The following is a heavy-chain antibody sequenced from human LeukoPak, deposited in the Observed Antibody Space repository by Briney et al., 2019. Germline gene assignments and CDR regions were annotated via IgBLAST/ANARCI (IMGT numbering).Heavy chain of an antibody. CDR2: ISGSGGTT. CDR3: AKRGVVIRVILVGFHKEAYYFDS. CDR1: GTTLSNYG. Sequence: PGGSLRLSCAVSGTTLSNYGMSWVRQTPGKGLEWVAGISGSGGTTSYADSVKGRFTISRDNPKNTLYLQMNSLRAEDTAVYFCAKRGVVIRVILVGFHKEAYYFDSWGQGALVTVSS. J-gene: IGHJ4*02. V-gene: IGHV3-23*01. D-gene: IGHD3-22*01.